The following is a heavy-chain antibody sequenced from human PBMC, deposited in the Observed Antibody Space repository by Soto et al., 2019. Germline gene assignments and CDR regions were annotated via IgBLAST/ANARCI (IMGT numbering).Heavy chain of an antibody. Sequence: EVQLLESGGGLVQPGGSLRLSCAASGFTFSSYAMSWVRQAPGKGLEWVSAVSGSGGSTYYADSVKGRFTISRDNSKNTLYLQMNSLRAEDTAVYYCAKDPPVSGRSSSSGDAFDIWGQGTMVTVSS. D-gene: IGHD6-13*01. CDR3: AKDPPVSGRSSSSGDAFDI. J-gene: IGHJ3*02. CDR1: GFTFSSYA. V-gene: IGHV3-23*01. CDR2: VSGSGGST.